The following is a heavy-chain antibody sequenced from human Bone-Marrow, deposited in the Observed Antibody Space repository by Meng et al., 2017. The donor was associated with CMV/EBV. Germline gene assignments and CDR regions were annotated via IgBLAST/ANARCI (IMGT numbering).Heavy chain of an antibody. Sequence: SETLSLTCTVSGGSISSYYWSWIRQPPGKGLEWIGYTYYSGTTNYNPSLKSRVTISVDTSKNQFSLKLSSVTAADTAVYYCARGSYSTDYYFDYWGQGTLVTVSS. J-gene: IGHJ4*02. D-gene: IGHD6-13*01. V-gene: IGHV4-59*12. CDR2: TYYSGTT. CDR1: GGSISSYY. CDR3: ARGSYSTDYYFDY.